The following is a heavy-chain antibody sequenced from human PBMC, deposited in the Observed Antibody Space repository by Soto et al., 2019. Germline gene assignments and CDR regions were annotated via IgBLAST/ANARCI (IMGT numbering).Heavy chain of an antibody. V-gene: IGHV2-5*02. CDR2: IYWDDDK. J-gene: IGHJ4*02. CDR1: GFSLSTSGVG. D-gene: IGHD3-3*01. CDR3: ALFSITIYKVVDDY. Sequence: SGPTLVNPTQTLTLTCTFSGFSLSTSGVGVGWIRQPPGKALEWHALIYWDDDKRYSPSLKSRLTFTKHTSQNQAVLTMTNMDPVDTATYYCALFSITIYKVVDDYRGQGTLVNGS.